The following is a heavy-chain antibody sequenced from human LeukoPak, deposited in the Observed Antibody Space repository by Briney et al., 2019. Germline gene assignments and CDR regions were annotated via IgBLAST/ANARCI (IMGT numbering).Heavy chain of an antibody. CDR3: ARDIGTKYCSSTSCYSRDPNWFDP. D-gene: IGHD2-2*02. Sequence: GASVKVSCKAPGGTFSSYAISWVRQAPGQGLEWMGGIIPIFGTANYAQKFQGRVTITTDESTSTAYMELSSLRSEDTAVYYCARDIGTKYCSSTSCYSRDPNWFDPWGQGTLVTVSS. V-gene: IGHV1-69*05. CDR1: GGTFSSYA. CDR2: IIPIFGTA. J-gene: IGHJ5*02.